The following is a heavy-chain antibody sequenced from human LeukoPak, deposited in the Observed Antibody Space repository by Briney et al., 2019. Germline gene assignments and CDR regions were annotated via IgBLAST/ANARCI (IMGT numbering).Heavy chain of an antibody. CDR1: GFAFSIYN. V-gene: IGHV3-48*04. CDR2: ISSRSSPI. CDR3: AKAHYDSSGYIYYFDY. D-gene: IGHD3-22*01. Sequence: PGGSLRLSCAASGFAFSIYNMNWVRQAPGKGLEWVSYISSRSSPIYYADSVKGRFTISRDNAKNSLYLQMNSLRAEDTAVYYCAKAHYDSSGYIYYFDYWGQGTLVTVSS. J-gene: IGHJ4*02.